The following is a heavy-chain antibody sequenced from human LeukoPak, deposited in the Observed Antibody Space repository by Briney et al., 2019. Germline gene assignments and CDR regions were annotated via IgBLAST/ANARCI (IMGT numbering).Heavy chain of an antibody. V-gene: IGHV4-34*01. J-gene: IGHJ4*02. CDR1: GGSFSGYY. CDR2: INHSGST. D-gene: IGHD6-6*01. Sequence: SETLSLTCAVYGGSFSGYYWSWIRQPPGKGLEWIGEINHSGSTNYDPSLKSRVTISVDTSKNQFSLKLSSVTAADTAVYYCARNIAALDALDYWGQGTLVTVSS. CDR3: ARNIAALDALDY.